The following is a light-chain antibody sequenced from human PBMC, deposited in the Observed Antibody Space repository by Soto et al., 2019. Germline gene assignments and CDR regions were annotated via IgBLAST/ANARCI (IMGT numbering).Light chain of an antibody. CDR3: TSYTRDTALV. J-gene: IGLJ1*01. CDR2: EVS. Sequence: QSVLTQPASVSGSPGQSITISCTGTSSDVGTYNYVSWYQHHPGKAPKLIIYEVSNRPSGVSNRFSGSKSGSTASLTISGLQAEDEADYHCTSYTRDTALVFGNGPKVTVL. CDR1: SSDVGTYNY. V-gene: IGLV2-14*01.